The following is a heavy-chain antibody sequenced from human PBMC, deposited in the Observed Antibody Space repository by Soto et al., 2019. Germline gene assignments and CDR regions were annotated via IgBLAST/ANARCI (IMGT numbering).Heavy chain of an antibody. J-gene: IGHJ4*02. V-gene: IGHV3-11*03. D-gene: IGHD6-6*01. CDR3: ARSIAARPSDY. CDR2: ISSSSSYT. CDR1: GFTFSDYY. Sequence: VQLLESGGGLVQPGGSLRLSCAASGFTFSDYYMNWIRQAPGKGLEWVSHISSSSSYTNYADSVKGRFTISRDNAKNSLYLQMNSLRAEDTAVYFCARSIAARPSDYWGQGTLVTVSS.